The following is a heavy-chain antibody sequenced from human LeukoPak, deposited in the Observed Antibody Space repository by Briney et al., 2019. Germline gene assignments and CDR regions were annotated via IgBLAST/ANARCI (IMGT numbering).Heavy chain of an antibody. V-gene: IGHV3-7*01. CDR3: AKDRTAGYDGLVDY. CDR1: GFTFSTYW. J-gene: IGHJ4*02. Sequence: TGGSLRLSCAASGFTFSTYWMSWVRQAPGKGLEWVANIKQDGSEKYYVDSVKGRFTISRDNAKKSLYLQMNSLRAEDTAVYYCAKDRTAGYDGLVDYWGQGTLVTVSS. CDR2: IKQDGSEK. D-gene: IGHD5-12*01.